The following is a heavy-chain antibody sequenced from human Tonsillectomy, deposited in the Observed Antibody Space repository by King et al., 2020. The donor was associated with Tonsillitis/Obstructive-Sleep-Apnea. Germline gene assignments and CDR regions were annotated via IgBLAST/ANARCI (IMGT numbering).Heavy chain of an antibody. V-gene: IGHV3-53*04. Sequence: VQLVESGGGLVQPGGSLRLSCAASGFTVSSNYMSWVRQAPGKGLEWVSVIYSGGSTYYADSVKGRFTISRHNSKNTLYLQMNSLRAEDTAVYYWASGIFGVVTPLSFDYWGQGTLVTVSS. D-gene: IGHD3-3*01. CDR1: GFTVSSNY. CDR2: IYSGGST. J-gene: IGHJ4*02. CDR3: ASGIFGVVTPLSFDY.